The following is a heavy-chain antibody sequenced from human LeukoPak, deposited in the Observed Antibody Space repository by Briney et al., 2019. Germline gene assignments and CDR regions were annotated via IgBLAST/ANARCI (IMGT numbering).Heavy chain of an antibody. V-gene: IGHV4-59*01. CDR3: ARDRRYSSSWYGMDV. CDR1: GGFISSYY. CDR2: IYYSGST. J-gene: IGHJ6*02. Sequence: SETLSLTCTVSGGFISSYYWSWIRQPPGKGLEWIGYIYYSGSTNYNPSLKSRVTISVDTSKNQFSLKLSSVTAADTAVYYCARDRRYSSSWYGMDVWGQGTTVTVSS. D-gene: IGHD6-13*01.